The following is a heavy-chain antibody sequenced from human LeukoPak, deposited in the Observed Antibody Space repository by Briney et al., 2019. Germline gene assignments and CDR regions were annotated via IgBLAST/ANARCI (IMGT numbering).Heavy chain of an antibody. Sequence: GGSLRLSCAASGFTFSSYAMSWVRQAPGKGLEWVSAISGSGGSTYYADSVKGRFTISRDNSKNTLYLQMNSLRAEDNAVYYCATPGPYYDFWMFDYWGQGTLVTVSS. CDR3: ATPGPYYDFWMFDY. CDR2: ISGSGGST. D-gene: IGHD3-3*01. CDR1: GFTFSSYA. J-gene: IGHJ4*02. V-gene: IGHV3-23*01.